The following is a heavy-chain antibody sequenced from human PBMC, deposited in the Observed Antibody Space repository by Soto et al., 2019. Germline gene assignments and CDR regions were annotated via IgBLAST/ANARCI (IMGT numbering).Heavy chain of an antibody. Sequence: ASVKVSCKASGYTFTSYGISWVRQAPGQGLEWMGWISAYNGNTNYAQKLQGRVTMTTDTPTSTAYMELRSLRSDDTAVYYCARDRLFGVVISFFNYWGQGTLVTVSS. D-gene: IGHD3-3*01. CDR2: ISAYNGNT. V-gene: IGHV1-18*01. J-gene: IGHJ4*02. CDR3: ARDRLFGVVISFFNY. CDR1: GYTFTSYG.